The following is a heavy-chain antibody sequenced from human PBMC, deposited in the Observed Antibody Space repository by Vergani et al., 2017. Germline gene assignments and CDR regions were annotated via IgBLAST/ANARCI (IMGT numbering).Heavy chain of an antibody. CDR2: ISGSGGST. CDR1: GFTFNHYA. V-gene: IGHV3-23*01. J-gene: IGHJ6*04. CDR3: AKADPRNSGYDYLYYYHAMNV. D-gene: IGHD5-12*01. Sequence: EVQLLESGGDLVQPGGSLRLSCAASGFTFNHYAMNWVRQAPGKGLEWVSGISGSGGSTYYARYVKGRFTISRDSSKNTLYLQMNSLSAGDTAVYYCAKADPRNSGYDYLYYYHAMNVWGEGTTVTVSS.